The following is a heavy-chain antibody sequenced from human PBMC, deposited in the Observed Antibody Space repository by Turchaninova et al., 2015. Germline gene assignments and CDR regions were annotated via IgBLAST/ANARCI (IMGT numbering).Heavy chain of an antibody. CDR2: VSSSSSYR. Sequence: ASGKGLELVSSVSSSSSYRYEADSVKGRFTISRDNAKNSLYLQMNSLRAEDTAVYYCARDFTDYGDYTSFDYWGQGTLVTVSS. J-gene: IGHJ4*02. CDR3: ARDFTDYGDYTSFDY. D-gene: IGHD4-17*01. V-gene: IGHV3-21*01.